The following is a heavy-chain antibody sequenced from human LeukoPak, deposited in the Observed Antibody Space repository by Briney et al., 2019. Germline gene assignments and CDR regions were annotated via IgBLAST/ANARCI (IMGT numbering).Heavy chain of an antibody. J-gene: IGHJ4*02. D-gene: IGHD6-19*01. Sequence: PSETLSLTCAVYGGSFSGYYWSWIRQPPGKGLEWIGEINHSGSTNYNPSLKSRVTMSVDTSKNQFSLKLSSVTAADTAVYYCARYSSYSSGWYYFDYWGQGTLVTVSS. CDR1: GGSFSGYY. CDR2: INHSGST. V-gene: IGHV4-34*01. CDR3: ARYSSYSSGWYYFDY.